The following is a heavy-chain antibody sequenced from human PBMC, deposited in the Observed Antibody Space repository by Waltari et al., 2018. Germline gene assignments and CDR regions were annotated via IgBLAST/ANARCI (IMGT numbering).Heavy chain of an antibody. V-gene: IGHV3-9*01. CDR2: IRWNSGSI. D-gene: IGHD3-22*01. Sequence: EVQLVESGGGLVQPGRSLRLSCAASGFTFDDYAMHWVRQAPGKGLEWVSGIRWNSGSIGYADSVKGRFTISRDNAKNSLYLQMNSLRAEDTALYYCAKDFSSSGYYYFDYWGQGTLVTVSS. CDR3: AKDFSSSGYYYFDY. CDR1: GFTFDDYA. J-gene: IGHJ4*02.